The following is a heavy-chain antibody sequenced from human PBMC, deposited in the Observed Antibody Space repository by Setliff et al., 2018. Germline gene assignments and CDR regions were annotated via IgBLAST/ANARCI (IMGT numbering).Heavy chain of an antibody. J-gene: IGHJ4*02. Sequence: GGSLRLSCAASGFTFTNYIIHWVRQAPGKGLEWVAVMSLDETNKYYADSVKGRFTISRDNSKNTLYLQMNSLRAEDTAVYYCARDHGWRWLQFVDYWGQGTLVTVSS. D-gene: IGHD2-21*01. V-gene: IGHV3-30-3*01. CDR2: MSLDETNK. CDR3: ARDHGWRWLQFVDY. CDR1: GFTFTNYI.